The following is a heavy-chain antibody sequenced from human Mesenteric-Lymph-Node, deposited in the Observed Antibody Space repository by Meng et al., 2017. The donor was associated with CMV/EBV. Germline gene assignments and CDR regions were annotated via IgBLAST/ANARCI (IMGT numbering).Heavy chain of an antibody. D-gene: IGHD2-15*01. V-gene: IGHV3-30*02. CDR1: GFTFSTCG. Sequence: GFTFSTCGMPWVRQAPGRGLEWVAFMRSNGSDKYSVDSVKGRFTISRDNSRNTLYLQMNSLRGDDTAVYYCAKDDLSAKSSGGSFDYWGHGTLVTVSS. CDR2: MRSNGSDK. CDR3: AKDDLSAKSSGGSFDY. J-gene: IGHJ4*01.